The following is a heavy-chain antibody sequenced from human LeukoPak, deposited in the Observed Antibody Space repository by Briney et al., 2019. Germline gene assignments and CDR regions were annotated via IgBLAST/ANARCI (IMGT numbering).Heavy chain of an antibody. D-gene: IGHD5-24*01. Sequence: PGGSLRLSCAVSEFTFSNYGMAWVRQAPGKGPEWVSSPSASGGSTYYADSVKGRFTISRDNSKNTLYLQMNSLRAEDTAVYYCSKKGSEMGSKHFDYWGQGTLVTVSS. J-gene: IGHJ4*02. CDR3: SKKGSEMGSKHFDY. CDR1: EFTFSNYG. CDR2: PSASGGST. V-gene: IGHV3-23*01.